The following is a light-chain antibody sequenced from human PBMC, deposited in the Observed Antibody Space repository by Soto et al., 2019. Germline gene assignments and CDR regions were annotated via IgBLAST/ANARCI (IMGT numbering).Light chain of an antibody. J-gene: IGKJ4*02. Sequence: DIQMTQSPSSLSASVGDRVTITCQASQDITNHLSWYQQKPGKAPKLLIYYASNLETGVPSGFRGTGSGTDFTSTISNQQPEDVATYFCQQHHSLPLTFGGGTKVEIK. V-gene: IGKV1-33*01. CDR1: QDITNH. CDR3: QQHHSLPLT. CDR2: YAS.